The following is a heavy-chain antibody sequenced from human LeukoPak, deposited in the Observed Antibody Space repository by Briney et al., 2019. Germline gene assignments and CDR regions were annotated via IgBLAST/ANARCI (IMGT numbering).Heavy chain of an antibody. Sequence: PSETLSLTCTVSGGSISSGSYYWSWIRQPAGKGLEWIGRIYTSGSTNYNPSLKSRVTISVDTSKNQFSLKLSSVTAADTAVYYCARGFFDYWGQGTLVIVSS. J-gene: IGHJ4*02. CDR2: IYTSGST. V-gene: IGHV4-61*02. CDR1: GGSISSGSYY. CDR3: ARGFFDY.